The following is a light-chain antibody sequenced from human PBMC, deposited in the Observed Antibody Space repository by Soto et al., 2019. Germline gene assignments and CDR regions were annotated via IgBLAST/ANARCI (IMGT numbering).Light chain of an antibody. CDR2: DAS. CDR1: QTVRNNY. J-gene: IGKJ1*01. V-gene: IGKV3-20*01. CDR3: QHYDGSPPWA. Sequence: EFVLTQSPGTLSLSPGERATLSCRASQTVRNNYLAWYQQKPGQAPRLLIYDASNRATGIPDRFSGGGSGTDFTLTISRLEPADFALYWCQHYDGSPPWAFGPGTKVE.